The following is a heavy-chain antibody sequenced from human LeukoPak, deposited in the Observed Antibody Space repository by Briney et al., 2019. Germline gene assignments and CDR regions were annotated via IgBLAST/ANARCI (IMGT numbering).Heavy chain of an antibody. CDR3: ARGVYDFWSGYYPPAEYYYYMDV. CDR2: IYYSGST. CDR1: GGSIGSSSYY. Sequence: SETLSLTCTVSGGSIGSSSYYWGWIRQAPGKGLEWIGSIYYSGSTYYNPSLKRRVTIRVNTSKNQFSLMLGLVNAADTAVYYCARGVYDFWSGYYPPAEYYYYMDVWGKGTTVTVSS. V-gene: IGHV4-39*07. D-gene: IGHD3-3*01. J-gene: IGHJ6*03.